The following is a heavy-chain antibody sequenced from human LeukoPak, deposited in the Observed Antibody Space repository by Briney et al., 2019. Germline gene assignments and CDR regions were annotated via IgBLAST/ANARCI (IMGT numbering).Heavy chain of an antibody. D-gene: IGHD3-10*01. Sequence: ASETLSLTCAVYGGSFSGYYWSWIRQPPGKGLEWIGEINHSGSTNYNPSLKSRATIPVDTSKNQFSLKLSSVTAADTAVYYCARGSSLDYWGQGTLVTVSS. CDR2: INHSGST. CDR3: ARGSSLDY. CDR1: GGSFSGYY. V-gene: IGHV4-34*01. J-gene: IGHJ4*02.